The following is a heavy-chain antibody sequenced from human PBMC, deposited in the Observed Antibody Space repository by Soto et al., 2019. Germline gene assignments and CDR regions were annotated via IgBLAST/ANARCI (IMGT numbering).Heavy chain of an antibody. J-gene: IGHJ6*03. V-gene: IGHV3-11*01. CDR2: ISSSGSTI. Sequence: QVQLVESGGGLVKPGGSLRLSCAASGFTFSDSSMSWIRQAPGKGLEWVSYISSSGSTIYYADSVKGRFTISRDNAKNSLYPQRNSLRAEDTAVYYCAIDRTYDYNLGSNRYRNSYYYMDVWGKGTAVTVSS. CDR3: AIDRTYDYNLGSNRYRNSYYYMDV. D-gene: IGHD3-16*02. CDR1: GFTFSDSS.